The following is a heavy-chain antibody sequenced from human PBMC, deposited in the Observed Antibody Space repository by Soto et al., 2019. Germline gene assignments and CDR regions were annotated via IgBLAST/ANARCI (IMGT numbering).Heavy chain of an antibody. CDR3: AKSGSRYYDTLTGSQGYFDY. Sequence: EVQLLESGGGLVQPGGSLRLSCAASGFTFSSYAMSWVRQAPGKGLEWVSAISGSGGSTYYADSVKGRFTISRDNSKNTLYLQMNSLRAEDTAVYYCAKSGSRYYDTLTGSQGYFDYWGQGTLVTVSS. V-gene: IGHV3-23*01. CDR2: ISGSGGST. D-gene: IGHD3-9*01. CDR1: GFTFSSYA. J-gene: IGHJ4*02.